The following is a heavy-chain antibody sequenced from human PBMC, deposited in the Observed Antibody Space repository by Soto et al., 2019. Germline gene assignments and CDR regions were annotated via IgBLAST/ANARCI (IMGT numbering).Heavy chain of an antibody. J-gene: IGHJ3*02. D-gene: IGHD3-3*01. CDR2: IIPILGIA. V-gene: IGHV1-69*02. CDR3: ARDPVGDDAFDI. Sequence: QVQLVQSGAEVKKPGSSVKVSCKASGGTFSSYTISWVRQAPGQGLEWMGRIIPILGIANYAQKFQGRVTTTADKSTSTAYMELSSLRSEDTAVYYCARDPVGDDAFDIWGQGTMVTVSS. CDR1: GGTFSSYT.